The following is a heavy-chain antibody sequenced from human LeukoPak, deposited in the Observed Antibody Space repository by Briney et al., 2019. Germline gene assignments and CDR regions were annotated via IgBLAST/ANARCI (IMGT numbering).Heavy chain of an antibody. D-gene: IGHD3-10*01. CDR2: MCYSGST. CDR3: ASYHYINGLTNGYFDY. J-gene: IGHJ4*02. CDR1: GASISNGDYY. Sequence: SQTLSLTCTVSGASISNGDYYWSWIRQSPGKGLEWIGYMCYSGSTYYRPSLNSRLAISLDTSKNQFSLTLNSVTAADTAVYYCASYHYINGLTNGYFDYWGQGTLVAASS. V-gene: IGHV4-30-4*01.